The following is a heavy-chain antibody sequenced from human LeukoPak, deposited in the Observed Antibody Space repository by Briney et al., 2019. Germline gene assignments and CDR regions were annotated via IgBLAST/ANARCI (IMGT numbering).Heavy chain of an antibody. V-gene: IGHV3-66*01. CDR2: IYSGGST. Sequence: PGGSLRLSCAASGFTVSSNYMSWVRQAPGKGLEWVSVIYSGGSTHYADYVKGRFTIYRDNSKNALYLQMNSPRADGGAEYYCASTFYGDSPPYWGQGTLVTVSS. J-gene: IGHJ4*02. D-gene: IGHD4-17*01. CDR1: GFTVSSNY. CDR3: ASTFYGDSPPY.